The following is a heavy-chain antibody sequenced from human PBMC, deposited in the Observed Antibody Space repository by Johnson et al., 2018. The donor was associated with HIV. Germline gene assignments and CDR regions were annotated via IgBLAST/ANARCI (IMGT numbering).Heavy chain of an antibody. CDR1: GFTVSSNY. J-gene: IGHJ3*02. CDR2: IYRGGST. Sequence: EVQLVESGGGLVQPGGSLRLSCAASGFTVSSNYMSWVRQAPGKGLEWVLVIYRGGSTYYADSVKGRFTISRDNSKNTLYLQMNSLRAEDTAVYYCVLQFLEWLSSDAFDIWGQGTMVTVSS. D-gene: IGHD3-3*01. V-gene: IGHV3-66*01. CDR3: VLQFLEWLSSDAFDI.